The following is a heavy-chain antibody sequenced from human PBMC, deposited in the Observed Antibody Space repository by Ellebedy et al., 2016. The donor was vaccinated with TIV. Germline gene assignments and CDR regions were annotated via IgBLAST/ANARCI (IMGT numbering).Heavy chain of an antibody. J-gene: IGHJ4*02. Sequence: AASVKVSCKASGYTFTRYYFMHWARQAPGQGLEWMGIIDPGDGTTTYARKFQGRVTMTRDTSTSTVYMELGSLRSDDTAVYYCARGGRYSGSYNFDHWGQGSLVTVSS. D-gene: IGHD1-26*01. V-gene: IGHV1-46*01. CDR1: GYTFTRYYF. CDR2: IDPGDGTT. CDR3: ARGGRYSGSYNFDH.